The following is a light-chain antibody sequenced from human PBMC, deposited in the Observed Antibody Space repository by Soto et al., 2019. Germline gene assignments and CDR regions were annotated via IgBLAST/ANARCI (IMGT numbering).Light chain of an antibody. CDR2: LNSDGSH. CDR3: QTWGTGIHVV. CDR1: SGHSSYA. Sequence: QLVLTQSPSASASLGASVKLTCTLSSGHSSYAIAWHQQQPEKGPRYLMKLNSDGSHSKGDGIPDRFSGSSSGAERYLTISGLQSEDEAYYYCQTWGTGIHVVFGGGTKVTVL. V-gene: IGLV4-69*01. J-gene: IGLJ2*01.